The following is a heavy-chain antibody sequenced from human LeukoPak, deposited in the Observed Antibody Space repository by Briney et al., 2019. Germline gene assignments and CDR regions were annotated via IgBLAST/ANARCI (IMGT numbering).Heavy chain of an antibody. CDR2: ISDNT. CDR1: GFTFSPYG. Sequence: GGSLRLSCAASGFTFSPYGMTWVRQAPGKGLEWVSAISDNTYYADSVKGRLTISRGNSKNTLYVEMNTLRAEDTAVYYCAKWGDYDILTGYYVSDFWGQGTLVTVSS. V-gene: IGHV3-23*01. J-gene: IGHJ4*02. CDR3: AKWGDYDILTGYYVSDF. D-gene: IGHD3-9*01.